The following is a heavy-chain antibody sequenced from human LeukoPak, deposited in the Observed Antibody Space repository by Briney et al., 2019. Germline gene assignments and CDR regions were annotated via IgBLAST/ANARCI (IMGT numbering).Heavy chain of an antibody. V-gene: IGHV4-59*01. CDR2: IYHCWST. CDR1: GRSITSYY. D-gene: IGHD5-18*01. J-gene: IGHJ3*02. CDR3: ARYPPTNSSGLSDTFDM. Sequence: PSETLSLTCTASGRSITSYYWSWILQPPGKGLEWIRYIYHCWSTTYNPCLNSRVSITVDTSKYQFYLKLRSVTAADTAVYYCARYPPTNSSGLSDTFDMWGQGTMVTVSS.